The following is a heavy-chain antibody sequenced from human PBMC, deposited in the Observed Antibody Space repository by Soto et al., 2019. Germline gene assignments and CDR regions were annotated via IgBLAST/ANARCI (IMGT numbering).Heavy chain of an antibody. Sequence: EVRLLESGGGLVQPGGSLRLSCAASGFTFSVYAMSWVRQAPGKGLEWVSGISGSGDSTHYADSVKGRFTVSRDNSKSMLYLQTTSLRAEATAIYYCAKALYGGFTYWGQGTLVTVSS. CDR2: ISGSGDST. D-gene: IGHD3-10*01. CDR1: GFTFSVYA. CDR3: AKALYGGFTY. J-gene: IGHJ4*02. V-gene: IGHV3-23*01.